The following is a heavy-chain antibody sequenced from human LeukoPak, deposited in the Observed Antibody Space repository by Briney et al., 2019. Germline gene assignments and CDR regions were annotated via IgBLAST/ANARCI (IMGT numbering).Heavy chain of an antibody. CDR2: IDWDDDK. CDR3: ARSYSSSFIFKNPANDAFDI. D-gene: IGHD6-13*01. J-gene: IGHJ3*02. V-gene: IGHV2-70*01. Sequence: TLSLTCTVSGGSVNSGSYYWNWIRQPPGKGLEWIALIDWDDDKYYSTSLKTRLTISKDTSKNQVVLTMTNMDPVDTATYYCARSYSSSFIFKNPANDAFDIWGQGTMVTVSS. CDR1: GGSVNSGSYY.